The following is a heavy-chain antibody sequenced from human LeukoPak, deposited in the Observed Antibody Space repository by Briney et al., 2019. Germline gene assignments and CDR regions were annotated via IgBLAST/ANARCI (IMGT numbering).Heavy chain of an antibody. V-gene: IGHV4-59*01. CDR2: IYSRGLTRGST. Sequence: SETLSLTCTVSGGSLSSYYWSWIRQPPGKGLEWIGYIYSRGLTRGSTNYNLSLKSRVTISVDTTKNQFSLKLSSVTAADTAVYYCARDPEYSGSYYRYFDFWGQGALVTVSS. J-gene: IGHJ4*02. CDR3: ARDPEYSGSYYRYFDF. D-gene: IGHD1-26*01. CDR1: GGSLSSYY.